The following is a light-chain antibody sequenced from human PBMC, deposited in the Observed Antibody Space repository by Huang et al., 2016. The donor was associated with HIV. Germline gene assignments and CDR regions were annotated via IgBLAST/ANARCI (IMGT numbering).Light chain of an antibody. CDR1: QRISKY. CDR3: QHSFRSPYT. Sequence: DIQMTQSPFSLSASVGDRVTITCRASQRISKYLNWYQQKPGRAPNLLIYGESNLQSGVPSRFSGSGSETDFTLTISGLQPGDFATYYCQHSFRSPYTFGQGTKVDMK. V-gene: IGKV1-39*01. CDR2: GES. J-gene: IGKJ2*01.